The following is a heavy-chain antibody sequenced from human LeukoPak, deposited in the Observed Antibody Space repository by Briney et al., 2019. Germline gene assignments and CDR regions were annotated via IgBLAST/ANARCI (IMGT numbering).Heavy chain of an antibody. CDR3: AKLWVDAFDI. CDR1: GFTFSSYG. V-gene: IGHV3-30*02. Sequence: PGGSLRLSCAASGFTFSSYGMHWVRQAPGKGLEWVAFIRYDGSNKYYADSVEGRFTISRDNSKNTLYLQMNSLRAEDTAVYYCAKLWVDAFDIWGQGTMVTVSS. CDR2: IRYDGSNK. D-gene: IGHD2-21*01. J-gene: IGHJ3*02.